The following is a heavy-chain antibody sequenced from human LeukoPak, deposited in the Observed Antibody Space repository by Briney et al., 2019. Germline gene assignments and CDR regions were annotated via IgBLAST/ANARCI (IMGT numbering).Heavy chain of an antibody. CDR3: ASLESLYSNYDPLGY. CDR1: GYTFTGYY. CDR2: INPNSGGT. J-gene: IGHJ4*02. D-gene: IGHD4-11*01. V-gene: IGHV1-2*04. Sequence: ASVKVSCKASGYTFTGYYMHWVRQAPGQGLEWMGWINPNSGGTNYAQKFQGWVTMTRDTSISTAYMELSRLGSDDTAVYYCASLESLYSNYDPLGYWGQGTLVTVSS.